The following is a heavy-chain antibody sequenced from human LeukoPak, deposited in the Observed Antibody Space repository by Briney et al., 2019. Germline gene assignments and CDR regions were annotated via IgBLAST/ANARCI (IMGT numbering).Heavy chain of an antibody. CDR3: ANIPPYQLAIFGDAFDI. J-gene: IGHJ3*02. Sequence: PGGSLRLSCAASGFTFSSYAMSWVRQAPGKGLEWVSAISGSGGSTYYADSVKGRFTISRDNSKNTLYLQMNSLRAEDTAVYYCANIPPYQLAIFGDAFDIWGQGTMVTVSS. CDR1: GFTFSSYA. V-gene: IGHV3-23*01. D-gene: IGHD2-2*01. CDR2: ISGSGGST.